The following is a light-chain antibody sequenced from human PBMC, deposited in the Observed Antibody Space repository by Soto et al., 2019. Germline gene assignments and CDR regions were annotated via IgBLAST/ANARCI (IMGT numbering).Light chain of an antibody. Sequence: EVVVTQSPATLSVSPGERATLSCRASQCVSNRIAWYQQRPGQAPRLVVYGVSTRATDIPDRFSGSGSGTEFTLNISSLQSEDFAVYYCQHYDVWPTVTFGQGTKVEIK. CDR2: GVS. CDR3: QHYDVWPTVT. V-gene: IGKV3-15*01. J-gene: IGKJ1*01. CDR1: QCVSNR.